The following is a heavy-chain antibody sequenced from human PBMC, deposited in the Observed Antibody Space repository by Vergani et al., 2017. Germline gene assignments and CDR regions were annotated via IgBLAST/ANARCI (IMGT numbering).Heavy chain of an antibody. CDR2: IYSVGST. D-gene: IGHD5-12*01. Sequence: EVQLVESGGGLFQPGGSLRLSCVASVFTFSSNYMSWVRQAPGKGLEWVSVIYSVGSTYYADSVKGRFTISRDNSKNTLYLQMNSLRAEDTAVYYCARPYSGYDYGAFDIWGQGTMVTVSS. CDR3: ARPYSGYDYGAFDI. J-gene: IGHJ3*02. CDR1: VFTFSSNY. V-gene: IGHV3-53*01.